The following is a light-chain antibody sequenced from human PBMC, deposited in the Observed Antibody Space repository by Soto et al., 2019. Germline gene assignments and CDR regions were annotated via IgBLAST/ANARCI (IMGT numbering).Light chain of an antibody. J-gene: IGLJ7*01. CDR3: SSYANSDTL. CDR1: TSDVGTYSL. CDR2: EVT. V-gene: IGLV2-23*02. Sequence: QSVLTQPASVSGSPGQSITISCTGTTSDVGTYSLVSWYQQYSGRAPKLIIYEVTKRPSGVSNRFSGSKSGNTASLTVSRLQAADEADYYCSSYANSDTLFGGGTQLTVL.